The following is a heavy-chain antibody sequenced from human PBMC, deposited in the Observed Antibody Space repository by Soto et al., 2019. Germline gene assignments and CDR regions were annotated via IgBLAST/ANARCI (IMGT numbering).Heavy chain of an antibody. J-gene: IGHJ4*02. Sequence: EVQLVESGGGLVKPGGSLRLSCAASGFTFSSYSMNWVRQAPGKGLEWVSSISSSSSYIYYADSVKGRFTISRDNAKNSLYLQMNSLGAGDTAVYYCAREIQPGGGGWGQGTLVTVSS. CDR3: AREIQPGGGG. CDR1: GFTFSSYS. D-gene: IGHD5-18*01. V-gene: IGHV3-21*01. CDR2: ISSSSSYI.